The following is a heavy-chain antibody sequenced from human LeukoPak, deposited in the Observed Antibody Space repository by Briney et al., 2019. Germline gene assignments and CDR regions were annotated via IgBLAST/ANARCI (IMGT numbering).Heavy chain of an antibody. CDR2: ISSSSSTI. J-gene: IGHJ4*02. CDR3: ARAGRGVPAAIFAGAERTRADY. CDR1: GFTFSSYS. Sequence: GGSLRLSCAASGFTFSSYSMNWVRQAPGKGLEWVSYISSSSSTIYYADSVKGRFTISRDNAKNSLYLQMNSLRAEDTAVYYCARAGRGVPAAIFAGAERTRADYWGQGTLVTVSS. V-gene: IGHV3-48*01. D-gene: IGHD2-2*01.